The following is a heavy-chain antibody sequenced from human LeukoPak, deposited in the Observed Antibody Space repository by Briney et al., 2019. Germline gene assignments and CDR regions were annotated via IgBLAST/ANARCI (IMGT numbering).Heavy chain of an antibody. V-gene: IGHV1-69*06. D-gene: IGHD2-2*01. CDR3: ASDIIVVVPAAYPYYYYGMDV. Sequence: SVKVSCKASGGTFSSYAISWVRQAPGQGLEWMGGIIPIFGTANYAQKFQGRVTIAADKSTSTAYMELSSLRSEDTAVYYCASDIIVVVPAAYPYYYYGMDVWGKGTTVTVSS. J-gene: IGHJ6*04. CDR1: GGTFSSYA. CDR2: IIPIFGTA.